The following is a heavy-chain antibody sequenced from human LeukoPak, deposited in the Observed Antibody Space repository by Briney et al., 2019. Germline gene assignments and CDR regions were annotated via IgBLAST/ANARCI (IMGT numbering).Heavy chain of an antibody. V-gene: IGHV3-30*18. CDR2: ISNDGNDK. CDR3: AKDGLTRFFDY. Sequence: PGRSLRLSCAASGFIFNSYGMYWARQAPGKGLEWVAVISNDGNDKQYADSVKGRFTISRDNSNNTLYLQMNSLRGEDTAVYYCAKDGLTRFFDYWGQGTLVTVSS. J-gene: IGHJ4*02. CDR1: GFIFNSYG. D-gene: IGHD1-1*01.